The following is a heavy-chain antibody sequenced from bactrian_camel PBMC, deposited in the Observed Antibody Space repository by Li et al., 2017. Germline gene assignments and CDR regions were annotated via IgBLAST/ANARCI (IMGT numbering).Heavy chain of an antibody. D-gene: IGHD5*01. Sequence: HVQLVESGGGSVGSGGSLRLSCGGSGVTFRNYCVGWFRQSPGKEREGIASLDSDGDTRYANSVKGRFVISKDIVKKTLYLQMNSLKPEDTATYYCVADGYPRKVPDCDVVGGREGDFGLWGQGTQVTVS. J-gene: IGHJ6*01. CDR3: VADGYPRKVPDCDVVGGREGDFGL. CDR1: GVTFRNYC. CDR2: LDSDGDT. V-gene: IGHV3S6*01.